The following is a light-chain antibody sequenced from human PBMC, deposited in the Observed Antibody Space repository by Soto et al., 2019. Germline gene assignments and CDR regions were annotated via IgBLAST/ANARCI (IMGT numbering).Light chain of an antibody. CDR2: DAS. Sequence: EIVLTQSPATLSLSPGERASLSCRASQSVRSYLAWYQQKPGQAPRLLIYDASNRATGIPARFSGSGSGTDFTLTISSLEPEDFAVYYCQQRSDWAGLTFGGGTKV. V-gene: IGKV3-11*01. J-gene: IGKJ4*01. CDR3: QQRSDWAGLT. CDR1: QSVRSY.